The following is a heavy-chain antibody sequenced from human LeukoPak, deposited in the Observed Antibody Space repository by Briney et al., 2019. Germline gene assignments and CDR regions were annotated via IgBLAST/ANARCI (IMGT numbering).Heavy chain of an antibody. J-gene: IGHJ4*02. D-gene: IGHD1-26*01. V-gene: IGHV4-39*01. CDR3: ARLMYSGSYYPDY. CDR1: GGSISSSGHY. CDR2: IYYSGST. Sequence: SETLSLTCTVSGGSISSSGHYWGWIRQPPGKGLEWIGSIYYSGSTYYNSSLKSRVTISVDTSKNQFSLKLSSVTAADTAVYYCARLMYSGSYYPDYWGRGTLVTVSS.